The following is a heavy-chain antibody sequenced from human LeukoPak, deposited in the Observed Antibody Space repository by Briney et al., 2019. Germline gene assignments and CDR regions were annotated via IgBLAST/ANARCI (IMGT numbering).Heavy chain of an antibody. J-gene: IGHJ3*02. V-gene: IGHV4-34*01. Sequence: PSETLSLTCAVYGGSFSGYYWSWIRQPPGKGLEWIGEINHSGSTNYNPSLKSRVTISVDTSKNQFSLKLSSVTAADTAVYYCARGWSKVARGAFDIWGQGTMVTVSS. CDR1: GGSFSGYY. CDR3: ARGWSKVARGAFDI. CDR2: INHSGST. D-gene: IGHD5-12*01.